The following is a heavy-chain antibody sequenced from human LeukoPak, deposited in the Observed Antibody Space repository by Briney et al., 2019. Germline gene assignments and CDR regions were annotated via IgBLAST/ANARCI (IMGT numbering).Heavy chain of an antibody. CDR2: ISGSGGST. Sequence: GGSLRLSCAASGFTFTSYAMSWVRQVPGKGLEWVSEISGSGGSTYYADSVKGRVAISRDNSKNTLYLQMNSLRAEDTALYYCAKDAAYDPGYSSSLTLDYWGQGILVTVSS. D-gene: IGHD6-13*01. J-gene: IGHJ4*02. CDR3: AKDAAYDPGYSSSLTLDY. CDR1: GFTFTSYA. V-gene: IGHV3-23*01.